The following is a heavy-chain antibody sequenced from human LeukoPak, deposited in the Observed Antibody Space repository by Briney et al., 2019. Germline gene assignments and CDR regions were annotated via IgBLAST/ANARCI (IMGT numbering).Heavy chain of an antibody. V-gene: IGHV1-46*01. D-gene: IGHD4-11*01. CDR2: IIPSSGST. CDR3: ARSDYNDYRGLGF. CDR1: EYAFTSYH. J-gene: IGHJ4*02. Sequence: ASVKVSCKASEYAFTSYHIHWMRQAPGQGLGWMGIIIPSSGSTTYAQKFQGRVTMTRDTSTSTVYMELSSLTSDDTAVYFCARSDYNDYRGLGFWGQGTLVTVSS.